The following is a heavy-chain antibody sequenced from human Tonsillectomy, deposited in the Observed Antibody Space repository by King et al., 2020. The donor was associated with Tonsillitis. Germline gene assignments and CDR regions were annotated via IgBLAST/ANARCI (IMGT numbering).Heavy chain of an antibody. CDR2: IYYSGST. CDR3: ARAWRGPEYFQH. V-gene: IGHV4-59*01. CDR1: GGSISSYY. D-gene: IGHD5-12*01. J-gene: IGHJ1*01. Sequence: VQLQESGPGLVKPSETLSLTCTVSGGSISSYYWSWLRQPPGKGLEWIGYIYYSGSTNYNPSLKSRVTISVDTSKNQFSLKLSSVTAADTAVYYWARAWRGPEYFQHWGQGTLVTVSS.